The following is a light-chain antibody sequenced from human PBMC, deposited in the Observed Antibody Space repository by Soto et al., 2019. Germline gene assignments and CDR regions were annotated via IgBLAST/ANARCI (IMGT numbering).Light chain of an antibody. CDR3: SSYTGSSTFYV. CDR1: SSDVGGYNY. J-gene: IGLJ1*01. CDR2: EVS. Sequence: QSVLTQPASVSGSPGQSITISCTGTSSDVGGYNYVFWYQQHPGKAPKLMIYEVSNRPSGVSNRFSGSKSGNTASLTISGLQAEDEADYYCSSYTGSSTFYVFGNGTKVTVL. V-gene: IGLV2-14*01.